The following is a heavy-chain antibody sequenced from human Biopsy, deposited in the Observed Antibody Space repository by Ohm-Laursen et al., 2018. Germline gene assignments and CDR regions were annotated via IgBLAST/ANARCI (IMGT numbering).Heavy chain of an antibody. CDR1: GGSISGSS. CDR3: AKHGSGWTGDDAFHI. V-gene: IGHV4-59*08. Sequence: SETLSLTCTVSGGSISGSSWSWIRQAPGKGLEWIGYISYSRDTKYNPSLKSRITISVDTTKNQFSLNLTSVTAADTAVYYCAKHGSGWTGDDAFHIWGQGTMVTVSS. D-gene: IGHD6-19*01. J-gene: IGHJ3*02. CDR2: ISYSRDT.